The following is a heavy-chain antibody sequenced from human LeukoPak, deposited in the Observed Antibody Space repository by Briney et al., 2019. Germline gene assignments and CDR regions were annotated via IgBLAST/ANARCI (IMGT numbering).Heavy chain of an antibody. CDR2: IHSGGSA. CDR3: VRDFRFLEDY. Sequence: PGGSLRLSCAASGFTVSSHYMSWVRQAPGKGLEWVSVIHSGGSAYYADSVKGRFTISRDNPKNTLYLQMNSLRAEDTAVYYCVRDFRFLEDYWGQGTLVTVSS. J-gene: IGHJ4*02. CDR1: GFTVSSHY. D-gene: IGHD3-3*01. V-gene: IGHV3-53*01.